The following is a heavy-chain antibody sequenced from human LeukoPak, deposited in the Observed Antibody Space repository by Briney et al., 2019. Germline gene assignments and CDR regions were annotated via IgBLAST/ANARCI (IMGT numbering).Heavy chain of an antibody. CDR1: GGTFSSYA. D-gene: IGHD3-3*01. Sequence: SVKVSCKASGGTFSSYAISWVRQAPGQGLEWMGRFIPILVIANYAQKFQGRVTITADKPTSTACMELSSLRSEDTAVYYCARDSTSYDFWSGYYTGYRGYFDYWGQGTLVTVSS. CDR3: ARDSTSYDFWSGYYTGYRGYFDY. V-gene: IGHV1-69*04. CDR2: FIPILVIA. J-gene: IGHJ4*02.